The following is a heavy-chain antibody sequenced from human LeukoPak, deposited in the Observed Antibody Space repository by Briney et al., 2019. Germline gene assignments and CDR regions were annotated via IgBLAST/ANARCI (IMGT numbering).Heavy chain of an antibody. CDR1: GGSISSYY. J-gene: IGHJ4*02. CDR3: ASAGHIRGASAHYFDY. CDR2: IYYSGST. Sequence: KPSETLSLTCTVSGGSISSYYWSWIRQPPGKGLEWIGYIYYSGSTNYNPSLKSRVTISVDTSKNQFSLKLSSVTAADTAVYYCASAGHIRGASAHYFDYWGRGTLVTVSS. V-gene: IGHV4-59*01. D-gene: IGHD3-10*01.